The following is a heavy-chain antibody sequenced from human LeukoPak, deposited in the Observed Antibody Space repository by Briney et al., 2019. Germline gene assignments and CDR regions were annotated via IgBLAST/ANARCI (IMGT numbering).Heavy chain of an antibody. D-gene: IGHD2-15*01. J-gene: IGHJ4*02. CDR3: AKGTSSSCYSAPNY. Sequence: GGSLRLYCAASGFTFSSYAMNWVRQAPGKGLEWVSAICSNDNNTYYANSVKGRFTITRDNSKNTLSLQLNSLRAEDTAVYYCAKGTSSSCYSAPNYWGQGTLVTVSS. CDR1: GFTFSSYA. V-gene: IGHV3-23*01. CDR2: ICSNDNNT.